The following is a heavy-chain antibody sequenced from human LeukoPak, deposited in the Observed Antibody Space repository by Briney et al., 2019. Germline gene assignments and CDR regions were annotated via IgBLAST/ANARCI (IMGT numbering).Heavy chain of an antibody. CDR1: GGSFSGYY. V-gene: IGHV4-34*01. Sequence: KPSETLSLTCAVYGGSFSGYYWSWIRQPPGKGLEWIGEINHSGSTNYNPSLKSRVTISVDTSKNQFSLKLSSVTAADTAVYYCARGGGSSWYVYWGQGTLVTVSS. J-gene: IGHJ4*02. D-gene: IGHD6-13*01. CDR2: INHSGST. CDR3: ARGGGSSWYVY.